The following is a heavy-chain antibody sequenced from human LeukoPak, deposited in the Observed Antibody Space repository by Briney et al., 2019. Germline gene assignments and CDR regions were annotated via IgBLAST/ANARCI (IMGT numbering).Heavy chain of an antibody. CDR2: INPNSGGT. CDR1: GGTFSSYA. CDR3: ARDWVAAAGPYYYYYGMDV. V-gene: IGHV1-2*04. D-gene: IGHD6-13*01. Sequence: ASVKVSCKASGGTFSSYAISWVRQAPGQGLEWMGWINPNSGGTNYAQKFQGWVTMTRDTSISTAYMELSRLRSDDTAVYYCARDWVAAAGPYYYYYGMDVWGQGTTVTVSS. J-gene: IGHJ6*02.